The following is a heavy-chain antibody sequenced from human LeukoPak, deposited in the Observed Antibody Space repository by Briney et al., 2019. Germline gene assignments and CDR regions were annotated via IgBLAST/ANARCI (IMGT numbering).Heavy chain of an antibody. CDR1: GFTFSSYA. V-gene: IGHV3-23*01. J-gene: IGHJ4*02. Sequence: GESLRLSCAASGFTFSSYAMSWVRRAPGKGLEWVSGISISGGSASYADSVKDRYTISRDNSKNTLYLQMNSLRAEDTAVYYCARGSGYSYGSFDYWGQGALVTVSS. CDR2: ISISGGSA. CDR3: ARGSGYSYGSFDY. D-gene: IGHD5-18*01.